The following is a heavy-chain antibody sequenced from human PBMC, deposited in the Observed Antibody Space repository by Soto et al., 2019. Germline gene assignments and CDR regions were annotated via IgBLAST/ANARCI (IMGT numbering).Heavy chain of an antibody. J-gene: IGHJ6*02. CDR3: ARGPTCRSGWYYNYYYYYCMDI. D-gene: IGHD6-13*01. V-gene: IGHV1-8*01. CDR2: MNPNSGNT. Sequence: QVQLVQSGAEVKKPGASVKVSCKASGYTFTSYDINWVRQATGQGLEWMGWMNPNSGNTGYAQKFQGRVTMTMNTSISTAYRGLRSLISEDTAVYYCARGPTCRSGWYYNYYYYYCMDIWGQGPTVTVSS. CDR1: GYTFTSYD.